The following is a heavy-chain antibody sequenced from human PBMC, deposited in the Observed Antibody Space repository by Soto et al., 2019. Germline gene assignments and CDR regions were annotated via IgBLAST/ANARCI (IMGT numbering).Heavy chain of an antibody. CDR1: GGSISSYY. Sequence: SETLSLTCTVSGGSISSYYWSWIRQPPGKGLEWIGYIYYSGSTNYNPSLKSRVTISVDTSKNQFSLKLSSVTAADTAVYYCARANGNTWGGGAFEIWGQGTMVPVS. D-gene: IGHD2-15*01. J-gene: IGHJ3*02. V-gene: IGHV4-59*08. CDR3: ARANGNTWGGGAFEI. CDR2: IYYSGST.